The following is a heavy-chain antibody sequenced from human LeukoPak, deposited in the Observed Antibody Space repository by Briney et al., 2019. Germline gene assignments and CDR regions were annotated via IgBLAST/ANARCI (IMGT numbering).Heavy chain of an antibody. D-gene: IGHD3-22*01. CDR3: AKLVYYYDSSGLKSIDY. Sequence: GGSLRLSCAASGFTFSSYSMNWVRQAPGKGLEWVSSISSSTTYIYYADSVKGRFTISRDNSKNTLYLQMNSLRAEDTAVYYCAKLVYYYDSSGLKSIDYWGQGTLVTVSS. CDR2: ISSSTTYI. V-gene: IGHV3-21*04. CDR1: GFTFSSYS. J-gene: IGHJ4*02.